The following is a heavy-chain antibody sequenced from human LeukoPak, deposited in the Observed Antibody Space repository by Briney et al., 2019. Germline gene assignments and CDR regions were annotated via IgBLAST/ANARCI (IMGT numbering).Heavy chain of an antibody. CDR2: IYYSGST. Sequence: PSETLSLICTVSGGSISSYYWSWIRQPPGKGLEWIGYIYYSGSTNYNPSLKSRVTISVDTSKNQFSLKLSSVTAADTAVYYCARAQLGGGDVYSDYWGQGTLVTVSS. CDR3: ARAQLGGGDVYSDY. CDR1: GGSISSYY. D-gene: IGHD2-21*02. V-gene: IGHV4-59*01. J-gene: IGHJ4*02.